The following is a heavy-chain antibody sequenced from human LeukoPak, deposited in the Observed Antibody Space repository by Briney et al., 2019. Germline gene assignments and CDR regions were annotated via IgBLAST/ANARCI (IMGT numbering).Heavy chain of an antibody. V-gene: IGHV3-15*01. CDR1: GFTLSDAW. D-gene: IGHD2-15*01. J-gene: IGHJ4*02. CDR3: TTRRQDGW. Sequence: GGSLRLSCVGSGFTLSDAWMSWVRQAPGKGLEWVGRIKSKSDGGTKDYAAPVKGRFTISRDDSRNTLYLQMNSLKTEDTAVYYCTTRRQDGWWGQGTLVTVS. CDR2: IKSKSDGGTK.